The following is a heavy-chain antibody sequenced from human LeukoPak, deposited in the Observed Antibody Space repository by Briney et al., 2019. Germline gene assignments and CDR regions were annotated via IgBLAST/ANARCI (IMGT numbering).Heavy chain of an antibody. V-gene: IGHV3-20*04. Sequence: PGGSLRLSCAASGFTFDDYGMSWVRQAPGQGLEWVSPIYWKGDITRYADSVKGRFTSSRDNAKNSLYLQMNSLRVEDTALYYCARGLQYFEHWGQGVLVTVSS. D-gene: IGHD4-11*01. CDR3: ARGLQYFEH. CDR2: IYWKGDIT. CDR1: GFTFDDYG. J-gene: IGHJ4*02.